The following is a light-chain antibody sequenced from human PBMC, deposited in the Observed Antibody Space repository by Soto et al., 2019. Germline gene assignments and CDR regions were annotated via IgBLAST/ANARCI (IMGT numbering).Light chain of an antibody. Sequence: EIVMTLSPATLSVSPGERATLSCRASQSVSSNLAWYQQKPGQAPRLLIFGASSRATGIPDRFSGSGSGSDFTLTISSLQSEDFAVYYCQQYNKWPLTFGPGTKVDIK. CDR3: QQYNKWPLT. CDR1: QSVSSN. J-gene: IGKJ3*01. CDR2: GAS. V-gene: IGKV3D-15*01.